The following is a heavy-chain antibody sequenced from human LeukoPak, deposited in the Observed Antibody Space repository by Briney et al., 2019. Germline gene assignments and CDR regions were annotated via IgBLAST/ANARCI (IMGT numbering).Heavy chain of an antibody. D-gene: IGHD3-3*01. J-gene: IGHJ5*02. CDR2: IYNSGST. V-gene: IGHV4-38-2*02. Sequence: SETLSLTCTVSHYSISSGYYWGWIRQPPEKGLEWIGSIYNSGSTFYNPTLKSRVTISVDTSKNQFSLKLNSVTAADTAVYYCARVPHGETIFGVVLYWFDPWGQGTLVTVFS. CDR1: HYSISSGYY. CDR3: ARVPHGETIFGVVLYWFDP.